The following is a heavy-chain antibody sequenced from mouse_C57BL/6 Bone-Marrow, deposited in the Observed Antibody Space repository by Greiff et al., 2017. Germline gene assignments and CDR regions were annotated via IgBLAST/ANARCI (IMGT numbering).Heavy chain of an antibody. CDR3: TRRDYGSSGWFAY. Sequence: DVQLQESGGGLVQPGGSMKLSCAASGFTFSDAWMDWVRQSPETGLEWVAEIRNKANNHATYYAESVKGRFTISRDASKSSVYLQMNSFRAEDTGIDYCTRRDYGSSGWFAYWGQGTLVTVSA. J-gene: IGHJ3*01. CDR1: GFTFSDAW. V-gene: IGHV6-6*01. CDR2: IRNKANNHAT. D-gene: IGHD1-1*01.